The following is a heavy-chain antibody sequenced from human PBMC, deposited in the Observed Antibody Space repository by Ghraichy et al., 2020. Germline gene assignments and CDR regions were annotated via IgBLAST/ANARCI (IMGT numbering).Heavy chain of an antibody. CDR3: ATSGVAGKAIN. CDR2: SRNKENSYTT. CDR1: GFIFSDYY. V-gene: IGHV3-72*01. Sequence: LTCAASGFIFSDYYMDWVRQAPGKGLEWVARSRNKENSYTTEYAASVKGRFTTSRDDSKTSLYLQMNSLKTEDTAVYYCATSGVAGKAINWGQGTLVSVYS. D-gene: IGHD6-19*01. J-gene: IGHJ4*02.